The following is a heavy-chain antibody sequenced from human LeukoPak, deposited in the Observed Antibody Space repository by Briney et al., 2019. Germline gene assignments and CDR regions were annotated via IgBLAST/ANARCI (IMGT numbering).Heavy chain of an antibody. V-gene: IGHV1-46*01. CDR3: ARSVLLWFGELVY. Sequence: ASVKVSCKASGYTFTSYYMHWVRQAPGQGLEWMGIINPSGGSTGYAQKFQGRVTMTRDMSTSTVYMELSSLRSEDTAVYYCARSVLLWFGELVYWGQGTLVTVSS. CDR1: GYTFTSYY. J-gene: IGHJ4*02. D-gene: IGHD3-10*01. CDR2: INPSGGST.